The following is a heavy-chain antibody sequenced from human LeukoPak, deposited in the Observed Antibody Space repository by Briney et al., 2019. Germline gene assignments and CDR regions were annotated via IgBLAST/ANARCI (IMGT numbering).Heavy chain of an antibody. D-gene: IGHD2-15*01. CDR2: INPSGGST. V-gene: IGHV1-46*01. J-gene: IGHJ5*02. CDR3: AREGYCSGGSCYSGPLWFDP. CDR1: GYTFTSYC. Sequence: ASVKVSCKASGYTFTSYCMHWVRQAPGQGLEWMGIINPSGGSTSYAQKFQGRVTMTRDMSTSTVYMELSSLRSEDTAVYYCAREGYCSGGSCYSGPLWFDPWGQGTLVTVSS.